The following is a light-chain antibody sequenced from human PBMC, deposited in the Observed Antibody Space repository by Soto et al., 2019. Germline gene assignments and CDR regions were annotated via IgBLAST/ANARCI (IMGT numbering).Light chain of an antibody. CDR2: DVS. Sequence: QSALTQPASVSGSPGQSITISCTGTSSDVGGYNYVSWYQQHPGKAPKLMIYDVSNRPSGVSNRFSGSKSGNTASLTISGLQAEDAADYYCSSYTSSSTLHVFGTGTKLNVL. J-gene: IGLJ1*01. CDR1: SSDVGGYNY. CDR3: SSYTSSSTLHV. V-gene: IGLV2-14*01.